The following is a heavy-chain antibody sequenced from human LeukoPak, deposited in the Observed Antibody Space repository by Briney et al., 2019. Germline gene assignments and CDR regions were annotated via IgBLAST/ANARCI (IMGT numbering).Heavy chain of an antibody. CDR2: INPNSGGT. D-gene: IGHD7-27*01. CDR3: ARDLSIWGYNWFDP. V-gene: IGHV1-2*02. CDR1: GYTLTGYY. J-gene: IGHJ5*02. Sequence: ASVKVPCKASGYTLTGYYVHWVRQAPGQGLEWMGWINPNSGGTNYAQKFQGRVTMTRDTSISTAYMELSRLRSDDTAVYYCARDLSIWGYNWFDPWGQGTLVTVSS.